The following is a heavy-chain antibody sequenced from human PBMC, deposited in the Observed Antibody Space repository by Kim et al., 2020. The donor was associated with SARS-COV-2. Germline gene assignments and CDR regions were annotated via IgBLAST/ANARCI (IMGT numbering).Heavy chain of an antibody. J-gene: IGHJ4*02. CDR1: GYSFTGFY. CDR3: ATWGYSGPAPHNY. Sequence: ASVKVSCKTSGYSFTGFYIHWVRQAPGQGLEWMGGMNPKSGETMYAADLEGRVSMTRDMSITTAYLELTDLTFDDTAVYYCATWGYSGPAPHNYWGQGSLVIVSS. D-gene: IGHD5-12*01. V-gene: IGHV1-2*02. CDR2: MNPKSGET.